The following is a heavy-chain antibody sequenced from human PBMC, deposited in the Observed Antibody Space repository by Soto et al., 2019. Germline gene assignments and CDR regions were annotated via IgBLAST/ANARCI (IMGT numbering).Heavy chain of an antibody. CDR2: ISSSSSTI. CDR1: GFTFSSYS. CDR3: ARDEEAATFYDSSGC. D-gene: IGHD3-22*01. J-gene: IGHJ4*02. V-gene: IGHV3-48*02. Sequence: GGSLRLSCAASGFTFSSYSMNWVRQAPGKGLEWVSYISSSSSTIYYADSVKGRFTISRDNAKNSLYLQMNSLRDEDTAVYYCARDEEAATFYDSSGCWGQGTLVTVSS.